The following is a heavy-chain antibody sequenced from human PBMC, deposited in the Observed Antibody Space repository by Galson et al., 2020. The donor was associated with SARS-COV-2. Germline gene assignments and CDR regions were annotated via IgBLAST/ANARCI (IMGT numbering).Heavy chain of an antibody. CDR3: SRGLSSSWPFSDF. V-gene: IGHV3-48*02. Sequence: GESLKISCAASGLTFSSYNMNWVRQAPGKGLEWVSFITSGSTTYYADSVKGRFTISRDNAKNSLYLQMSGLRDDDTALYYCSRGLSSSWPFSDFWGQGALVTVSS. J-gene: IGHJ4*02. CDR1: GLTFSSYN. D-gene: IGHD6-13*01. CDR2: ITSGSTT.